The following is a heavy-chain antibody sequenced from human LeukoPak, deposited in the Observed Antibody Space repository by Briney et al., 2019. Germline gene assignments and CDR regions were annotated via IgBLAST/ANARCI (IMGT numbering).Heavy chain of an antibody. J-gene: IGHJ4*02. V-gene: IGHV3-7*01. Sequence: GGSLRLSCAASGFTFSSYWMSWVRQAPGKGLEWVANIKQDGSEKYYVDSVKGRFTISRDNAKNSLYLQMNCLRAEDTAVYYCARGRYYDFWSGHDYWGQGTLVTVSS. CDR3: ARGRYYDFWSGHDY. D-gene: IGHD3-3*01. CDR2: IKQDGSEK. CDR1: GFTFSSYW.